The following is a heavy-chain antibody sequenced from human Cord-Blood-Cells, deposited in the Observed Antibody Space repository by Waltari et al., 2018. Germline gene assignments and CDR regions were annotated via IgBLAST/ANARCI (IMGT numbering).Heavy chain of an antibody. CDR1: GLTFTSSA. D-gene: IGHD1-1*01. J-gene: IGHJ4*02. Sequence: MQLVQYGPEVKKPGTSVKVSCKASGLTFTSSAVQWVRQARGQRREWIGWMCGGSGNTNYAQKSLERVTSTSDISTSTDYMDPSSLSAGDTAVYYCAAGGTGSPPADYWGQGTRVTVSS. CDR2: MCGGSGNT. CDR3: AAGGTGSPPADY. V-gene: IGHV1-58*01.